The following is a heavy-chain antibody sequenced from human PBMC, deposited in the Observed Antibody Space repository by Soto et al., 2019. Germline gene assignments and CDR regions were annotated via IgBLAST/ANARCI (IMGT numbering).Heavy chain of an antibody. J-gene: IGHJ4*02. V-gene: IGHV1-3*01. CDR3: AKSATVPAAIAY. CDR2: INAGNGNT. D-gene: IGHD2-2*02. Sequence: GGSVKVSFKGFGYTLTCYSFHLVRQAPGQRLEWMGWINAGNGNTKYTQKFQGRVTITRDTSASTAYMELSSLRSEDTAVYYCAKSATVPAAIAYWGQGTLVTVSS. CDR1: GYTLTCYS.